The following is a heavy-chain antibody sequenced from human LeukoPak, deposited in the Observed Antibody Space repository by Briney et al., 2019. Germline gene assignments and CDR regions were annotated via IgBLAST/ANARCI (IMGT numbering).Heavy chain of an antibody. V-gene: IGHV4-34*01. CDR2: INHSGSI. CDR3: ARRMGRMFGERYYYYHYMDV. J-gene: IGHJ6*03. CDR1: GGSISIYY. D-gene: IGHD3-10*02. Sequence: SETLSLTCTVSGGSISIYYWSWIRQPPGKGLEWIGEINHSGSINYNSSLKSRVTISVDTSKNQFSLKLSSVTAADTAVYYCARRMGRMFGERYYYYHYMDVWGKGTTVTISS.